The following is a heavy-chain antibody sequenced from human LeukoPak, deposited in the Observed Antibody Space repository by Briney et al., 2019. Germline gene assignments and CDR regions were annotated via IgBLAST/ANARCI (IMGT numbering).Heavy chain of an antibody. D-gene: IGHD2-2*02. V-gene: IGHV3-23*01. Sequence: GGSLRLSCAASGFTFSIYAMSWVRQAPGKGLEWVSAISGSGGYTYSADSVKGRFTISRDNSKNTLYLQMNSLRAEDTAVYYCARDPGYCDSTSCHTRDVWGQGTTVTVSS. CDR1: GFTFSIYA. CDR3: ARDPGYCDSTSCHTRDV. J-gene: IGHJ6*02. CDR2: ISGSGGYT.